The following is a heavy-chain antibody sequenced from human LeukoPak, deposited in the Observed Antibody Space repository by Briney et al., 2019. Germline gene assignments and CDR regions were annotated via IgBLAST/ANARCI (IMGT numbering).Heavy chain of an antibody. CDR3: ARVSSGWYYFDY. Sequence: SVKVSCKASGGTFSSHAISWVRQAPGQGLEWMGGIIPIFGTANYAQKFQGRVTITADESTSTAYMELSSLRSEDTAVYYCARVSSGWYYFDYWGQGTLVTVSS. J-gene: IGHJ4*02. CDR2: IIPIFGTA. D-gene: IGHD6-19*01. CDR1: GGTFSSHA. V-gene: IGHV1-69*13.